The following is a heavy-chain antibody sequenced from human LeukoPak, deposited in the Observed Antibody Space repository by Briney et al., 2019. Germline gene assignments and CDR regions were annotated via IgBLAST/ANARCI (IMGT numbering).Heavy chain of an antibody. D-gene: IGHD2-2*01. CDR3: AKGDIVVVPAASSVDY. V-gene: IGHV3-53*01. Sequence: GGSLRLSCAASGFTVSSNYMSWVRQAPGKGLEWVSVIYSGGSTYYADSVKGRFTISRDNSKNTLYLQMNSLRAEDTAVYYCAKGDIVVVPAASSVDYWGQGTLVTVSS. CDR1: GFTVSSNY. J-gene: IGHJ4*02. CDR2: IYSGGST.